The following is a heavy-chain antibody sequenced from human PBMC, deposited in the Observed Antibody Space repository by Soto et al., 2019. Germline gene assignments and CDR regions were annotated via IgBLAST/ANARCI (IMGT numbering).Heavy chain of an antibody. Sequence: QVQLVQSGAEVKKPGSSVKVSCKASGGTFNRYAISWVRQAPGQGLEWMGGIIPIFGIGNDAQRFQGSVTRTGGGAGGTAYLGLSRVRCEETGVNYFARYANKRLGVVTIAQHYFSDIDVWGQGTTVTVSS. J-gene: IGHJ6*02. CDR2: IIPIFGIG. CDR3: ARYANKRLGVVTIAQHYFSDIDV. D-gene: IGHD2-21*01. CDR1: GGTFNRYA. V-gene: IGHV1-69*01.